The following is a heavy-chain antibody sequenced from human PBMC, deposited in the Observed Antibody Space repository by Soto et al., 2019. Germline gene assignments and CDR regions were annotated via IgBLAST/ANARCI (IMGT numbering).Heavy chain of an antibody. Sequence: PGGSLRLSCAASGFTFSDYYMSWIRQAPGKGLEWVSYISSSSSYTNYADSVKGRFTISRDNAKNSLYLQMNSLRAEDTAVYYCARVFGPGSPSFDYWGQGTLVTVSS. D-gene: IGHD6-6*01. CDR1: GFTFSDYY. V-gene: IGHV3-11*06. J-gene: IGHJ4*02. CDR2: ISSSSSYT. CDR3: ARVFGPGSPSFDY.